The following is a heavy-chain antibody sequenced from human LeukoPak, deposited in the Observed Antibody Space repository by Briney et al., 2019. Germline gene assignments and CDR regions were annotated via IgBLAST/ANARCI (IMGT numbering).Heavy chain of an antibody. CDR1: GASVGSAGYH. J-gene: IGHJ5*02. D-gene: IGHD6-13*01. CDR3: ARQRAAAGKNWFDP. V-gene: IGHV4-61*08. CDR2: VYYVSST. Sequence: SETLSLTCSVSGASVGSAGYHWSWIRQPPGGGLEWVGYVYYVSSTNYNPSLKSRVTISVDTSKNQFSLKLSSVTAADTAVYYCARQRAAAGKNWFDPWGQGTLVTVSS.